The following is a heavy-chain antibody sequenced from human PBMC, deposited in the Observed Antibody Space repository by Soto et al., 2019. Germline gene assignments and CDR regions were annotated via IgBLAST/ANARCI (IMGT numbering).Heavy chain of an antibody. V-gene: IGHV4-39*01. CDR2: IYYSGST. Sequence: QLQLQESGPGLVKPSETLSLTCTVSGGSISSSSYYWGWIRQPPGKGLEWIGSIYYSGSTYYNPSLKSRVTISVDTSKNQFSLKLSSVTAADTAVYYCARREEIVVVVDTTSNWYFDLWGRGTLVTVSS. CDR3: ARREEIVVVVDTTSNWYFDL. J-gene: IGHJ2*01. D-gene: IGHD2-15*01. CDR1: GGSISSSSYY.